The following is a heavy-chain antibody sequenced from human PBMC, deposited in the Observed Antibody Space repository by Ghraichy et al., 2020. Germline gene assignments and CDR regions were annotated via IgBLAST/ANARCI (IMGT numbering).Heavy chain of an antibody. V-gene: IGHV3-48*02. J-gene: IGHJ4*02. CDR2: VSGSSSSV. CDR1: GFTFSSYA. CDR3: ARDATSSAWGFDY. Sequence: GGSLRLSCAASGFTFSSYAMNWVRQAPGRGLEWVSYVSGSSSSVYFADSVKGRFTISRANAKNSLYLQMDSLRDEDTAVYYCARDATSSAWGFDYWGQGALVTVSS. D-gene: IGHD6-19*01.